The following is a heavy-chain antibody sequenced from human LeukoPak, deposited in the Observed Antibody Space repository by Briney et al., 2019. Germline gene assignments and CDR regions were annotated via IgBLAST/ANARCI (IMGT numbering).Heavy chain of an antibody. Sequence: SETLSLTCTVSGGSISSYYWRWIRQPPGRGLEWIGRIYTSGGTNYNTSPQSRVTLSSATSKNQISLNFSSVTAADTAGDSCARDGVRSLGLWGQGTLGTVSS. V-gene: IGHV4-4*07. D-gene: IGHD1-26*01. CDR2: IYTSGGT. CDR3: ARDGVRSLGL. J-gene: IGHJ4*02. CDR1: GGSISSYY.